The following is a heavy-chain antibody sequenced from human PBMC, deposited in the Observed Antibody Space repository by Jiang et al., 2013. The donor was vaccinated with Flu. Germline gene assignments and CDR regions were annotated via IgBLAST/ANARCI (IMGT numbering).Heavy chain of an antibody. CDR3: ARDTYYYDNSAPY. CDR1: GFSFSSYS. CDR2: ITTAGTYK. Sequence: VQLLESGGGLVKPGESLRLSCAASGFSFSSYSMNWVRQAPGKGLEWVSSITTAGTYKDYADSVKGRFTISRDNAKNSLYLQMSSLRAEDTAVYYCARDTYYYDNSAPYWGQGTLVTVSS. J-gene: IGHJ4*02. V-gene: IGHV3-21*06. D-gene: IGHD3-22*01.